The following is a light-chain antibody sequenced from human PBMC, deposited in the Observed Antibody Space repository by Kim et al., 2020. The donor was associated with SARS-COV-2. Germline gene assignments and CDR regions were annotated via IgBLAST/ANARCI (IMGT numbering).Light chain of an antibody. CDR1: SSDVGGYNY. Sequence: GQSVTISCTGTSSDVGGYNYSSWYQQHPGKAPKLMIYEVSKRPSGVPDRFSGSKSGNTASLTVSGLQAEDEADYCCSSYAGSNNLVFGGGTQLTVL. CDR3: SSYAGSNNLV. J-gene: IGLJ2*01. V-gene: IGLV2-8*01. CDR2: EVS.